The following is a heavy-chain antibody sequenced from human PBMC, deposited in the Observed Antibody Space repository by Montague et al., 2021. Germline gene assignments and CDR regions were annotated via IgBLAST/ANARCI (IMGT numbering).Heavy chain of an antibody. Sequence: SETLSLTCGVYGGSLSEYYWTWIRQSPEKGLEWIGEVRHIGSTNYNPSLKSRVTMSVDKSKNQFSLKLRSVTAADTAVYYCASDRGSFDDWGQGTVVTVSS. CDR2: VRHIGST. CDR3: ASDRGSFDD. V-gene: IGHV4-34*01. D-gene: IGHD3-10*01. CDR1: GGSLSEYY. J-gene: IGHJ4*02.